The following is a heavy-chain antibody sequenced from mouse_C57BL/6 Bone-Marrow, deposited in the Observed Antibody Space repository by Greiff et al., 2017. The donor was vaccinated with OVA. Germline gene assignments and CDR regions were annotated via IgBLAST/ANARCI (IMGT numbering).Heavy chain of an antibody. J-gene: IGHJ3*01. D-gene: IGHD2-4*01. Sequence: VKLQQPGAELVRPGTSVKLSCKASGYTFTSYWMHWVKQRPGQGLEWIGVIDPSDSYTNYNQKFKGKATLTVDTSSSTAYMQLSSLTSEDSAVYYCAREGNYDYDEGAWFAYWGQGTLVTVSA. CDR1: GYTFTSYW. CDR2: IDPSDSYT. CDR3: AREGNYDYDEGAWFAY. V-gene: IGHV1-59*01.